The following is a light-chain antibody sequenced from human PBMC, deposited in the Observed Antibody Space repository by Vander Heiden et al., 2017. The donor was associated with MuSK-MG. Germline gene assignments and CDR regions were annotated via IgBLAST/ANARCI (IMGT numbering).Light chain of an antibody. Sequence: EIVLTQSPATLPLSPGERATLSCWASQSVSSYLAWYQPKPGQAPSLLLFDSSKRATGIPARFSGTGSGTDFTLTISSLEPEDFAVYYCQQRRNWPLTFGGGTKVEMK. CDR1: QSVSSY. CDR2: DSS. V-gene: IGKV3-11*01. CDR3: QQRRNWPLT. J-gene: IGKJ4*01.